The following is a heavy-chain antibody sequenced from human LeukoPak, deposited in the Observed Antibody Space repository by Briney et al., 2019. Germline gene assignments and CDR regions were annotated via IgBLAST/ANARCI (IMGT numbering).Heavy chain of an antibody. CDR2: ISYSGGAQK. D-gene: IGHD6-13*01. CDR3: AKGVIGDARSGAAGTRLYFDY. J-gene: IGHJ4*02. Sequence: GGSLRLSCEAFGFTFSSYAMHWVRQAPGKGLEWVAVISYSGGAQKFYADSVNGRFTISRDNSKNTLYLQMNSLRAEDTAVYYCAKGVIGDARSGAAGTRLYFDYWGQGTLVTVSS. V-gene: IGHV3-30*04. CDR1: GFTFSSYA.